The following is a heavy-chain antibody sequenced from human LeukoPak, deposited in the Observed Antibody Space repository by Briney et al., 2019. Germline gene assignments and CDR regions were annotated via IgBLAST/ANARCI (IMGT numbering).Heavy chain of an antibody. J-gene: IGHJ4*02. V-gene: IGHV1-8*01. CDR3: ARKGGQLRRSYFDY. Sequence: ASVKVSCKASGYTFTSYDINWVRQATGQGLEWMGWMNPNSGNTGCAQKFQGRVTMTRNTSISTAYMELSSLRSEDTAVYYCARKGGQLRRSYFDYWGQGTLVTVSS. CDR2: MNPNSGNT. CDR1: GYTFTSYD. D-gene: IGHD2-2*01.